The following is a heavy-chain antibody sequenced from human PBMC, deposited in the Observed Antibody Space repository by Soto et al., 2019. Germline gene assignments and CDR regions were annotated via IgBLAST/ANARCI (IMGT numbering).Heavy chain of an antibody. CDR1: GDSISSSNW. D-gene: IGHD4-17*01. CDR3: ASHSGVAALGGLDH. J-gene: IGHJ4*02. V-gene: IGHV4-4*02. Sequence: SETLSLTCAVSGDSISSSNWWTWVRQPPGKGLEWIGEIYHSGNTNYNPSLRSRVTISVDKSKNQFSLKLNFVTAADTAVYYCASHSGVAALGGLDHWGQGTLVTVSS. CDR2: IYHSGNT.